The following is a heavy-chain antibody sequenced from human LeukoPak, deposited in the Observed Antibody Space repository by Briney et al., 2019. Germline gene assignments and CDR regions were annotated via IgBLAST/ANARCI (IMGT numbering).Heavy chain of an antibody. D-gene: IGHD6-19*01. CDR2: ISAHNGNT. V-gene: IGHV1-18*01. Sequence: EASVKVSCKTSGFTFRRSGISWVRQAPGQGLEWLGWISAHNGNTNYTEKLQGRVTMTTDTSTSTAYMELRSLRSDDTAVYYCARATAVAPWDFWGQGTLVIVSS. CDR3: ARATAVAPWDF. J-gene: IGHJ4*02. CDR1: GFTFRRSG.